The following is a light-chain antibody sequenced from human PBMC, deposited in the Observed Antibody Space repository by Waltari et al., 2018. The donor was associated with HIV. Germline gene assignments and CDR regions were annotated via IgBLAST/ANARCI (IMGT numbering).Light chain of an antibody. Sequence: SVLTQPPSVSGAPGQWVSIPCTGNNSNIGAGYDFHWYRHSPGTAPKLVIYGDTIRPSGVPDRFSGSRSGNSVTLDIAGLRAEDEADYFCQSYDSSLSGLWVFGAGTKLTVL. CDR2: GDT. V-gene: IGLV1-40*01. CDR3: QSYDSSLSGLWV. CDR1: NSNIGAGYD. J-gene: IGLJ3*02.